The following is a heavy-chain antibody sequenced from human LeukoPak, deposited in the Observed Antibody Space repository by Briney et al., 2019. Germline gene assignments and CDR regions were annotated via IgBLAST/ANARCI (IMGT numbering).Heavy chain of an antibody. CDR3: ARDRWFGEFDY. V-gene: IGHV3-7*03. J-gene: IGHJ4*02. CDR2: IKQDGSEK. D-gene: IGHD3-10*01. CDR1: GFTFSSYW. Sequence: GGSLRLSCAASGFTFSSYWMSWVRQAPGKGLEWVANIKQDGSEKYYVDSVKGRFTISRDNAKNSPYLQMNSLRAEDTAVYYCARDRWFGEFDYWGQGTLVTVSS.